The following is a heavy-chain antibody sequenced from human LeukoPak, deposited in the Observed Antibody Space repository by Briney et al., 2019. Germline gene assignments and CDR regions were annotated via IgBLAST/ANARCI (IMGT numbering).Heavy chain of an antibody. D-gene: IGHD1-26*01. CDR3: ARRVEWELPFDY. J-gene: IGHJ4*02. CDR1: GGSISSSSYY. CDR2: IYYSGST. V-gene: IGHV4-39*01. Sequence: PSETLSLTCTVSGGSISSSSYYCGWIRQPPGKGLEWIGGIYYSGSTYYNPSLKSRVTISVDTSKNQFSLKLSSVTAADTAVYYCARRVEWELPFDYWGQGTLVTVSS.